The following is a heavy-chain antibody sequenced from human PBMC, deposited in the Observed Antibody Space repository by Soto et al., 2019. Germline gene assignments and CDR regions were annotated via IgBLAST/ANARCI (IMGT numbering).Heavy chain of an antibody. D-gene: IGHD3-3*01. CDR2: IDTSGTKI. CDR1: GYTFSDYY. CDR3: ASHYDMWSGYLSPVDY. J-gene: IGHJ4*02. V-gene: IGHV3-11*01. Sequence: GGSLRLSCAASGYTFSDYYMSWIRQAPGKGLEWISYIDTSGTKIYYADSVKGRFTITRDNAKNSLYLEMNSLRDEDTAVYYWASHYDMWSGYLSPVDYWGQGTLVTVSS.